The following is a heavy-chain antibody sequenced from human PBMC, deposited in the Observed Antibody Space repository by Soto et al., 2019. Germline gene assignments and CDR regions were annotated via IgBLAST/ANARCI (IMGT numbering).Heavy chain of an antibody. CDR1: GYTFTSYG. CDR3: ARDYHDSSSVCHDY. J-gene: IGHJ4*02. Sequence: ASVKVSCKASGYTFTSYGIIWVRQAPGQGLEWMGWISAYNGNTNYAQKLQGRVTMTTDASTSTAYMELRSLRSDDTAVYYCARDYHDSSSVCHDYWGQGTLVTVSS. V-gene: IGHV1-18*01. CDR2: ISAYNGNT. D-gene: IGHD6-6*01.